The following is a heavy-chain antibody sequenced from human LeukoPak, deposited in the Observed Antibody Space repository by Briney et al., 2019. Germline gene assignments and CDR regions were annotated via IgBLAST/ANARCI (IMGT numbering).Heavy chain of an antibody. J-gene: IGHJ4*02. CDR3: ASHHYGPFDY. CDR1: GGSISSGGYP. D-gene: IGHD3-10*01. CDR2: IYPSGRT. Sequence: PSETLSLTCAVSGGSISSGGYPWSWIRQSPEKGLEWIGYIYPSGRTYYNPSLKSRLNMSLDKSKNQFSLKLNSVTAADTAMYYCASHHYGPFDYWGQGTLITVSS. V-gene: IGHV4-30-2*06.